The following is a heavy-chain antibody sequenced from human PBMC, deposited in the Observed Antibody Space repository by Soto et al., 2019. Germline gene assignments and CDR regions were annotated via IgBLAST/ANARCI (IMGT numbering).Heavy chain of an antibody. V-gene: IGHV1-8*01. CDR2: MNTNSGNK. CDR3: AIGLELPRVGI. D-gene: IGHD1-7*01. J-gene: IGHJ3*02. Sequence: QVQLVQSGAEVKKPGASVKVSCEASGYTFSSYDINWVRQATGQGLEWMGWMNTNSGNKGYAQKFQGRVTMTRNTSISTAYMELSILKSEDTAVYYCAIGLELPRVGIWGQGTMVTVSS. CDR1: GYTFSSYD.